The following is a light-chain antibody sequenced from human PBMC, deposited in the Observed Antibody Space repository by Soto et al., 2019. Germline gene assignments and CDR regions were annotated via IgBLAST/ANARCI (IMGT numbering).Light chain of an antibody. CDR2: VHSDGSH. V-gene: IGLV4-69*01. CDR1: SGHSNYA. CDR3: QTWGTGFVL. J-gene: IGLJ2*01. Sequence: QSVLTQSPSASASLGASVKLTCTLSSGHSNYAIAWHQQQPQKGPRYLMKVHSDGSHIKGDGIPDRFSGSSSGAERYLTISSLQSEDEADYYCQTWGTGFVLIGGGTKLTVL.